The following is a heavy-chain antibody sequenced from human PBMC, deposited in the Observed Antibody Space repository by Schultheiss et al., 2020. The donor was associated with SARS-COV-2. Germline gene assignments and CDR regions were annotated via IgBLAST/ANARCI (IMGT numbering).Heavy chain of an antibody. D-gene: IGHD4-17*01. CDR2: ISGSGGST. CDR3: AKGFYGDYGDFSDV. Sequence: ETLSLTCAVSGGSISSSNWWSWVRQPPGKGLEWVSAISGSGGSTYYADSVKGRFTISRDNSKNTLYLQMNSLRAEDTAVYYCAKGFYGDYGDFSDVWGKGTTVTVSS. J-gene: IGHJ6*04. V-gene: IGHV3-23*01. CDR1: GGSISSSN.